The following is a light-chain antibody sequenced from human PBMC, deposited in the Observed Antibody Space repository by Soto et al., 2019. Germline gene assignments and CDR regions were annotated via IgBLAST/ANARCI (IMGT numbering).Light chain of an antibody. Sequence: DIQMTQSPSSLSASVGDRVSITCRASQTIGSYVNWYQQKLGKAPKLLIYTASSLQSGVPSRFSGSGSGTDFTLTISSLQTEDFAIYYCQQSNTTPWTFGQGTKVEIK. CDR2: TAS. J-gene: IGKJ1*01. V-gene: IGKV1-39*01. CDR1: QTIGSY. CDR3: QQSNTTPWT.